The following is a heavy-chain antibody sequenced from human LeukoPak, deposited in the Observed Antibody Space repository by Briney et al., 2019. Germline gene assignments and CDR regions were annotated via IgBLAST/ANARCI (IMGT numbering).Heavy chain of an antibody. J-gene: IGHJ3*02. CDR2: IIPIFGTA. CDR1: GGTFSSYA. D-gene: IGHD4-17*01. V-gene: IGHV1-69*13. CDR3: ASWDYGDPPRDI. Sequence: SVKVSCKASGGTFSSYAISWVRQAPGQGLEWMGGIIPIFGTANYAQKFQGRVTITADESTSTAYMELSSLRSEDTAVYYCASWDYGDPPRDIWGQGTMVTDSS.